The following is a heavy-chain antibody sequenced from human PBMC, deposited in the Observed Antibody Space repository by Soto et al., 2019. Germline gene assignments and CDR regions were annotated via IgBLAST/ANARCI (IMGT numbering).Heavy chain of an antibody. CDR2: ISGSGGNT. V-gene: IGHV3-23*01. CDR3: AKVPIFGVVSRSYGMDV. Sequence: EVQLLESGGGLVQPGGSLRLSCAASGFTFSSYAMSWVRQAPGKGLEWVLAISGSGGNTYYADSVKGRFTITRDSSKNTLYLQMNSLRAEDTAVYYCAKVPIFGVVSRSYGMDVWGQGTTVTVSS. CDR1: GFTFSSYA. D-gene: IGHD3-3*02. J-gene: IGHJ6*02.